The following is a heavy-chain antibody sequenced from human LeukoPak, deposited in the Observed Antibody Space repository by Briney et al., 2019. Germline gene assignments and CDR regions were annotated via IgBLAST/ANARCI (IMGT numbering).Heavy chain of an antibody. CDR1: GFTLSSYA. Sequence: GGSLRLSCAVSGFTLSSYAMSWVRQAPGKGLERVANIKQEGSEKYYVDSVKGRFSISRDNAKSSLYLQVNSLRVEDTAMYFCAKEGYGDYHIWGQGTIVTVSS. CDR2: IKQEGSEK. D-gene: IGHD4-17*01. V-gene: IGHV3-7*01. CDR3: AKEGYGDYHI. J-gene: IGHJ3*02.